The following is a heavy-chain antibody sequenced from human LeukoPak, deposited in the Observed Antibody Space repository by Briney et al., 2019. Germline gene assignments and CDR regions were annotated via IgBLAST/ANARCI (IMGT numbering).Heavy chain of an antibody. CDR2: ISSSNLM. V-gene: IGHV3-21*04. CDR3: ARRDDAFDI. J-gene: IGHJ3*02. CDR1: GFSFSSYS. Sequence: PGGSLRLSCAASGFSFSSYSMNWVRQAPGKGLEWISSISSSNLMYDADSVKGRFTISRDNAKNSLYLQMNSLRAEDTAVYYCARRDDAFDIWGQGTMVTVSS. D-gene: IGHD5-24*01.